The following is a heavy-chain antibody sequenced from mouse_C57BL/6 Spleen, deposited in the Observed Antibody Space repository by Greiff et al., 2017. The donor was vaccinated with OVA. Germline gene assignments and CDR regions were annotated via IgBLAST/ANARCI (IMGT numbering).Heavy chain of an antibody. Sequence: QVQLQQPGAELVRPGTSVKLSCKASGYTFTSYWMHWVKQRPGQGLEWIGVIDPSDSYTNYNQKFKGKATLTVDTSSSTAYMQLSSLTSEDSAVYYCARGYYGSSPYYFDYWGQGTTLTVSS. CDR3: ARGYYGSSPYYFDY. CDR2: IDPSDSYT. CDR1: GYTFTSYW. D-gene: IGHD1-1*01. V-gene: IGHV1-59*01. J-gene: IGHJ2*01.